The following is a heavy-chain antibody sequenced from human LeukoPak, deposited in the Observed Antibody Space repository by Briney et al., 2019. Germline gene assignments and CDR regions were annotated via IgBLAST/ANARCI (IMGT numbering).Heavy chain of an antibody. Sequence: PGGSLRLSCTVSGFTVTSNSMSWVRQAPGKGLEWVSFIYSGSTHYSDSVKGRFTISRDNAKNATYLQMNSLRAEDTAVYYCARLTPPQWLPYAFDIWGQGAMVTVSS. J-gene: IGHJ3*02. CDR3: ARLTPPQWLPYAFDI. V-gene: IGHV3-53*01. CDR2: IYSGST. CDR1: GFTVTSNS. D-gene: IGHD3-22*01.